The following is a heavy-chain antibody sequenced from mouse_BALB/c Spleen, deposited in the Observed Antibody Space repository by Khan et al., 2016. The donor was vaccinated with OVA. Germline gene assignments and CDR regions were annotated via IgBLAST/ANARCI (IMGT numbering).Heavy chain of an antibody. V-gene: IGHV3-2*02. CDR2: ISYSGST. Sequence: EVQLVESGPGLVKPSQSLSLTCTVTGYSITSDYAWNWIRQFPGNKLEWMGYISYSGSTSYNPSLKSRISITRDTSKNPVFLQVNSVTTEDTATDYCARRGDGYYGAMDYWGQGTSVTVSS. D-gene: IGHD2-3*01. CDR3: ARRGDGYYGAMDY. CDR1: GYSITSDYA. J-gene: IGHJ4*01.